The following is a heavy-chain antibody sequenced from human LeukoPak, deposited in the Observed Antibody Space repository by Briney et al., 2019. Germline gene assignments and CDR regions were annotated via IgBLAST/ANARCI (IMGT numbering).Heavy chain of an antibody. CDR1: GGTFSSYA. D-gene: IGHD3-10*01. V-gene: IGHV1-69*01. CDR3: ERGFGELSFDY. Sequence: SSVNVSCMASGGTFSSYAMSWVGQAPAQALEWLGGIVHIFVTAHYVQKFRGRVTITADDSSSTAHMELSSLRSEDTAVYYCERGFGELSFDYWGQGTLVTVSS. CDR2: IVHIFVTA. J-gene: IGHJ4*02.